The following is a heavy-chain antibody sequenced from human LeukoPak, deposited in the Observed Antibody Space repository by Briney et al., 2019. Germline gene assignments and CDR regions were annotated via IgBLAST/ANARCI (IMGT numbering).Heavy chain of an antibody. Sequence: HRASVKVSCTASGYTFTNYYIHWVRQAPGQGLEWMGLINPGGDNTDYAQNFQGRVTMTRDTSTSTVYMGLSSLRSEDTAVYYCARIRDGYNDAYDIWGQGTMVTVSS. CDR1: GYTFTNYY. CDR3: ARIRDGYNDAYDI. D-gene: IGHD5-24*01. J-gene: IGHJ3*02. V-gene: IGHV1-46*01. CDR2: INPGGDNT.